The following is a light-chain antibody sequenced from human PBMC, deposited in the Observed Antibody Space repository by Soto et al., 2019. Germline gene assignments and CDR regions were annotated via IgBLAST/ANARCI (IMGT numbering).Light chain of an antibody. CDR1: QSVSGTY. CDR2: DVS. CDR3: QQYGGSPET. V-gene: IGKV3-20*01. Sequence: EIVLTQSPGTLSLSPGERATLSCRASQSVSGTYLAWYQQKPGQAPRLLIYDVSTRATGIPDRFSGSGSGTDFTLTIGRLEPEDFAVYYCQQYGGSPETFGQGTKVEIK. J-gene: IGKJ1*01.